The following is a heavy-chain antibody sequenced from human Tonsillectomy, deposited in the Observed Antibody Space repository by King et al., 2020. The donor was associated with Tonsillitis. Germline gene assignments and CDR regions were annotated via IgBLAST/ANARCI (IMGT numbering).Heavy chain of an antibody. CDR3: ARNRDYGDYVDF. J-gene: IGHJ4*02. V-gene: IGHV4-31*03. CDR2: LYHVRPT. Sequence: VQLQESGPRLVRPSQTLSLICSVSGVSLTSGGYFWSLIRQHPDKGRGWIGSLYHVRPTSHTPSLRCRLFLSVDTSKHQFSLRLTSVTAADTAVYYCARNRDYGDYVDFWGQGTLVAVSS. CDR1: GVSLTSGGYF. D-gene: IGHD4-17*01.